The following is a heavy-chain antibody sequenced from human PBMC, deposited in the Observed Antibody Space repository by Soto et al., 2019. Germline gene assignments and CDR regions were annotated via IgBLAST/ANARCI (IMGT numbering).Heavy chain of an antibody. CDR2: IIPVFGTA. J-gene: IGHJ5*01. Sequence: QVQLVQSGAEVKKPGSSVKVSCKASGGVFRNYAINWVRQAPGQGLEWMGGIIPVFGTADYPQKFQGRVTITADESTTTAYMELHSLKTEDTAVYFCARDRWGSYSFDSWGQGTLVTVAS. V-gene: IGHV1-69*01. CDR1: GGVFRNYA. CDR3: ARDRWGSYSFDS. D-gene: IGHD1-26*01.